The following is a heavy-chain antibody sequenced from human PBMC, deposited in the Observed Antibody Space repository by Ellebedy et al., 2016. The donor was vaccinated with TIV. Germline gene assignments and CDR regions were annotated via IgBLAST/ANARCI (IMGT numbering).Heavy chain of an antibody. Sequence: SGPTLVKPTQTLTLTCTFSGFSLRTGGMCVSWMRQPPGKALEWLALIDWDDDKYYNTSLKTRLTISKDTSKNQVVLTMTNMDPVDTATYFCARYYYGSGSYYFYGMDVWGLGTTVTVSS. CDR1: GFSLRTGGMC. CDR2: IDWDDDK. CDR3: ARYYYGSGSYYFYGMDV. D-gene: IGHD3-10*01. J-gene: IGHJ6*02. V-gene: IGHV2-70*01.